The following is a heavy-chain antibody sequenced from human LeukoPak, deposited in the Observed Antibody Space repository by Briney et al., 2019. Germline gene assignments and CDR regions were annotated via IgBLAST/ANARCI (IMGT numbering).Heavy chain of an antibody. V-gene: IGHV3-7*03. CDR1: RFTVSDYW. CDR2: IKQDGSEK. Sequence: GGSLRLSCAASRFTVSDYWMSWVRQTPGKGLEWVANIKQDGSEKYYMDSVKGRFTISRDNAKNSLYLQMNSLRVEDTAFYYCAKDNRRHYTSGPNPDSLHWGQGALVTVSS. CDR3: AKDNRRHYTSGPNPDSLH. D-gene: IGHD6-19*01. J-gene: IGHJ4*02.